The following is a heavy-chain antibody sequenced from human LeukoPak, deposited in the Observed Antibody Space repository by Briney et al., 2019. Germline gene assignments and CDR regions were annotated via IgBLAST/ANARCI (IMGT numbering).Heavy chain of an antibody. J-gene: IGHJ5*02. Sequence: ASVMVSCKASGYRFTGYYIHWVRQAPGQGLEWMGRINPHSGDTTYAQKFHGRVTLTTDTSISTAYMELGRLRYDDTAVYYCARDESGHWFDPWGQGSLVTVSS. CDR1: GYRFTGYY. CDR2: INPHSGDT. CDR3: ARDESGHWFDP. V-gene: IGHV1-2*06.